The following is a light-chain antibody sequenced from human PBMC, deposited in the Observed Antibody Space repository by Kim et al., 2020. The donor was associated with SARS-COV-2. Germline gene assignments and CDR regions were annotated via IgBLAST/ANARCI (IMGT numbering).Light chain of an antibody. J-gene: IGLJ1*01. CDR3: QAWDSTTAFYV. Sequence: FPEQTPAITCPGVYLWATLACGYKQKPAHSPVLFIFQDSKRPSWIPERFSGSNSGSTATLTISGTQALDEADYYCQAWDSTTAFYVFGTGTKVTVL. V-gene: IGLV3-1*01. CDR2: QDS. CDR1: YLWATL.